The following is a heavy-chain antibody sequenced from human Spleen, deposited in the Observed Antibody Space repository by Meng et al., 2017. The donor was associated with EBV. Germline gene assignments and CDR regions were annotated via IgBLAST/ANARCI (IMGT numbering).Heavy chain of an antibody. V-gene: IGHV1-69*01. CDR1: GGSFSSHS. Sequence: QLQRGQSGAEVKKPGSSMKVSCKASGGSFSSHSFSWVRQAPGQGLEWMAGITPIFGTSNYAQKFQDRVTISADESTTTVYLELSSLRSEDTAVYYCARLNDYSSGSTSWGQGTLVTVSS. CDR3: ARLNDYSSGSTS. D-gene: IGHD6-19*01. CDR2: ITPIFGTS. J-gene: IGHJ5*02.